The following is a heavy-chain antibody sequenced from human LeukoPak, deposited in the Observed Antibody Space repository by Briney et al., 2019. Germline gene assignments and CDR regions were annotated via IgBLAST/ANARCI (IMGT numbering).Heavy chain of an antibody. CDR1: GYSISSGYY. Sequence: PSETLSLTCTVSGYSISSGYYWGWIRQPPVKGLEWSGSIYHSGSTYYNPSLKSRATISVDTSKNQFSLKLSSVTAADTAVYYCARDPRYYYDSSGYIALLRRAPLDYWGQGTLVTVSS. J-gene: IGHJ4*02. CDR3: ARDPRYYYDSSGYIALLRRAPLDY. D-gene: IGHD3-22*01. V-gene: IGHV4-38-2*02. CDR2: IYHSGST.